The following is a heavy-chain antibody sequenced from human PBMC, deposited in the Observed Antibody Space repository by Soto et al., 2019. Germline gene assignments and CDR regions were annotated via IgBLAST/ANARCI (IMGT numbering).Heavy chain of an antibody. D-gene: IGHD3-3*01. V-gene: IGHV3-23*01. CDR1: GFTFSSYA. J-gene: IGHJ5*02. Sequence: GGSLRLSCAASGFTFSSYAMSWVRQAPGKGLEWVSAISGSGGSTYYADSVKGRFTISRDNSKNTLYLQMNSLRAEDTAVYYCAKDPYYDFWSGYYQKGGSWFDPWGQGTLVTVSS. CDR3: AKDPYYDFWSGYYQKGGSWFDP. CDR2: ISGSGGST.